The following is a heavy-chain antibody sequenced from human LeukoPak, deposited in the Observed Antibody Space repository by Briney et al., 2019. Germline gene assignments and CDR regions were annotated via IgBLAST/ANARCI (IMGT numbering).Heavy chain of an antibody. CDR2: ISYDGSNK. J-gene: IGHJ5*02. Sequence: PGGSLRLSCAASGFTFSSYAMHWVRQAPGKGLEWVAVISYDGSNKYYADSVKGRFTISRDNSKNTLYLQMNSLRAEDTAVYYCVKEHITGWPTFDPWGQGTLVTVSS. CDR3: VKEHITGWPTFDP. V-gene: IGHV3-30-3*01. CDR1: GFTFSSYA. D-gene: IGHD6-19*01.